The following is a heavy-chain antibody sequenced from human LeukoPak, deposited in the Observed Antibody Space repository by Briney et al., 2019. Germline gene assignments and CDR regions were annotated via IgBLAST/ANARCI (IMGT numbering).Heavy chain of an antibody. J-gene: IGHJ4*02. V-gene: IGHV1-8*01. D-gene: IGHD6-6*01. CDR2: MNPNSGNT. Sequence: WASVKVSCKASGYTFTSYDIHWVRQATGQGLEWMGWMNPNSGNTGYAQKFQGRVTMTRNTSISTAYMELSSLRSEDTAVYYCASDGSSLAGGLDWGQGTLVTVSS. CDR1: GYTFTSYD. CDR3: ASDGSSLAGGLD.